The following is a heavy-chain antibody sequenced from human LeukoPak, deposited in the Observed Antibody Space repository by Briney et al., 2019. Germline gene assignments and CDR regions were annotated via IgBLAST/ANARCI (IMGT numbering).Heavy chain of an antibody. CDR2: IYHSGST. V-gene: IGHV4-30-2*01. J-gene: IGHJ4*02. CDR3: ARVKSGYCSGGSCYGHFDY. Sequence: SETLSLTCAVSGGSISSGGYSWSWIRQPPGKGLEWIGDIYHSGSTYYNPSLKSRVTISVDRSKNQFSLKLSSVTAADTAVYYCARVKSGYCSGGSCYGHFDYWGQGTQVADCS. D-gene: IGHD2-15*01. CDR1: GGSISSGGYS.